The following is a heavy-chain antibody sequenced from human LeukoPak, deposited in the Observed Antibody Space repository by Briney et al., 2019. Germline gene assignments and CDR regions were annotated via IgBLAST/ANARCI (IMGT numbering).Heavy chain of an antibody. Sequence: GRSLRLSCAASGFTFSSYGMHWVRQAPGKGLEWVAVISYDGSNKYYADSVKGRFTISRDNSKNTLYLQMNSLRAEDTAVYYCAKGATIFGVVTLYMDVWGKGTTVTVSS. CDR3: AKGATIFGVVTLYMDV. CDR1: GFTFSSYG. J-gene: IGHJ6*03. D-gene: IGHD3-3*01. CDR2: ISYDGSNK. V-gene: IGHV3-30*18.